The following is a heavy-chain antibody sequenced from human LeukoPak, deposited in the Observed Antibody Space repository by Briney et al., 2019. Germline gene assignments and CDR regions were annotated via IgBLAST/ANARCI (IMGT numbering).Heavy chain of an antibody. CDR1: GFTFSSYG. V-gene: IGHV3-30*02. CDR2: IRYDGSNK. J-gene: IGHJ4*02. CDR3: AKDPTHYRVWDDYDSTVLSY. Sequence: PGRSLRLSCAASGFTFSSYGMHWVRQAPGKGLEWAAFIRYDGSNKYYADSVKGRFTISRDNSKNTLYLQMYSLRAADTAVYYCAKDPTHYRVWDDYDSTVLSYWGQGTLVTVSS. D-gene: IGHD3-22*01.